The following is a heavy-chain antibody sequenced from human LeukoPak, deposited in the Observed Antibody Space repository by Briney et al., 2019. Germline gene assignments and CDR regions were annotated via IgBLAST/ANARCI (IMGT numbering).Heavy chain of an antibody. CDR1: GGSITSHS. D-gene: IGHD2-15*01. Sequence: SETLSLTCAVSGGSITSHSWSWIRQPPGKGLEWIGYIFYSGHTNYNPSLRSRVTISVDTSKTQFSLRLSSVTAADTAVYYCARDTDRGSSPGSWFDPWGQGTLVTVSS. CDR3: ARDTDRGSSPGSWFDP. V-gene: IGHV4-59*11. J-gene: IGHJ5*02. CDR2: IFYSGHT.